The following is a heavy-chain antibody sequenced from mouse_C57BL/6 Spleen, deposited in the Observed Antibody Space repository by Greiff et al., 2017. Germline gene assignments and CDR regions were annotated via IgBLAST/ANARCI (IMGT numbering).Heavy chain of an antibody. CDR1: GYSITSGYY. Sequence: DVKLQESGPGLVKPSQSLSLTCSVTGYSITSGYYWNWIRQFPGNKLEWMGYISYDGSNNYNPSLKNRISITRDTSKNQFFLKLNSVTTEDTATYYCAREDTTVVGEYAMDYWGQGTSVTVSS. CDR2: ISYDGSN. D-gene: IGHD1-1*01. J-gene: IGHJ4*01. CDR3: AREDTTVVGEYAMDY. V-gene: IGHV3-6*01.